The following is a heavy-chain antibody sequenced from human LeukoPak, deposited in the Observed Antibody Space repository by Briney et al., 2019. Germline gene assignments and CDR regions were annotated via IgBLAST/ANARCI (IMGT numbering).Heavy chain of an antibody. CDR2: IIPIFGIA. J-gene: IGHJ3*02. CDR3: ARGDYDGAFDI. Sequence: SVKVSCKASGGTFSSYAISWVRQAPGQGLEWMGRIIPIFGIANYAQKFQGRVTITADKSTSTAYMELSSLRSEDTAVYYCARGDYDGAFDIWGRGTMVTVSS. V-gene: IGHV1-69*04. CDR1: GGTFSSYA. D-gene: IGHD3-3*01.